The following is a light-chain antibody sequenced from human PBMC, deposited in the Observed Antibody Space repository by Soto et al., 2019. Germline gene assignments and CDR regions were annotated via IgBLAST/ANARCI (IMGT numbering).Light chain of an antibody. CDR2: GAS. Sequence: EIVMTQSPATLSVSPGERATLSCRASQSVSSNLAGYQQKPGQAPRLLIYGASTRATGIPARFSGSGSGTEFTLTISSRQSEDFAVYYCQQYNNWPLWTFGQGTKVEIK. CDR3: QQYNNWPLWT. J-gene: IGKJ1*01. CDR1: QSVSSN. V-gene: IGKV3-15*01.